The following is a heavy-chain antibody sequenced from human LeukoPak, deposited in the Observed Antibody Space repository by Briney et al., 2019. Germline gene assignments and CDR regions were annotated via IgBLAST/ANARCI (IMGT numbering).Heavy chain of an antibody. CDR1: GVSISSYY. V-gene: IGHV4-59*13. D-gene: IGHD1-26*01. CDR2: IYITGST. Sequence: NPSETLSLTCTVSGVSISSYYWTWIRQPPGKGLEWIGDIYITGSTNYNPYLKRRVTMSVDTSKNQFSLRLSSVTAADTAVYYCARVRIGETSYDASDVWGLGTMVTVSS. CDR3: ARVRIGETSYDASDV. J-gene: IGHJ3*01.